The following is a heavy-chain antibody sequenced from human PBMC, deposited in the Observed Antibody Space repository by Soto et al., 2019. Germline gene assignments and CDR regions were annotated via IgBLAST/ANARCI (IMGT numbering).Heavy chain of an antibody. D-gene: IGHD1-26*01. CDR1: GYTFTSYG. V-gene: IGHV1-18*01. CDR2: ISAYNGGT. J-gene: IGHJ4*02. CDR3: ARTWNKVGAAFAVGYFDF. Sequence: ASVKVSCKASGYTFTSYGISWVRQAPGQGLEWMGWISAYNGGTNYAQKLQGRVTMTRDTSISTVYMELSRLRSDDTAVYYCARTWNKVGAAFAVGYFDFWGLGTLVTVSS.